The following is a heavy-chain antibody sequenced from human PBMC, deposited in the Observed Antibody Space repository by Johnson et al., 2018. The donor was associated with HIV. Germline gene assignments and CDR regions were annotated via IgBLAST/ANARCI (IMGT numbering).Heavy chain of an antibody. CDR3: AKGIVVGVRAFDI. CDR1: GFTFSSYG. Sequence: QVQLVESGGGVVQPGRSLRLSCAASGFTFSSYGMHWVRQAPGKGLEWVAVISYDGSNKYYADSVKGPFTISRDNSKHTLYLQMNSLRAEDTAVYYCAKGIVVGVRAFDIWGQGTMVTVSS. J-gene: IGHJ3*02. V-gene: IGHV3-30*18. CDR2: ISYDGSNK. D-gene: IGHD3-22*01.